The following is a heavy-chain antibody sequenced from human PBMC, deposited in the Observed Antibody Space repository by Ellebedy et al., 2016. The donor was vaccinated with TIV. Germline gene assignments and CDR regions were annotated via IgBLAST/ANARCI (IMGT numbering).Heavy chain of an antibody. J-gene: IGHJ6*02. CDR1: GYTFTGYY. CDR2: INAHSGGT. D-gene: IGHD6-13*01. V-gene: IGHV1-2*02. CDR3: ARVRRGSSGMDV. Sequence: ASVKVSCKASGYTFTGYYIHWVRQAPGQGLEWMGWINAHSGGTIYAQKFQGRVTMTRDTSVNTAYMELSRLESGDTAVYYCARVRRGSSGMDVWGQGTTVTVS.